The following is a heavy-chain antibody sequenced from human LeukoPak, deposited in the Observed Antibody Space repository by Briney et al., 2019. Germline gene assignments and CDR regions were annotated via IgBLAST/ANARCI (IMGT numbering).Heavy chain of an antibody. CDR2: IKQDGSEK. J-gene: IGHJ3*02. D-gene: IGHD1-26*01. V-gene: IGHV3-7*01. CDR3: ARARTRYSGSYGGAFDI. Sequence: LTGGSLRLSCAASGFTFSSYWMSWVRQAPGKGLEWVANIKQDGSEKCYVDSVKGRFTISRDNAKNSLYLQMNSLRAEDTAVYYCARARTRYSGSYGGAFDIWGQGTMVTVSS. CDR1: GFTFSSYW.